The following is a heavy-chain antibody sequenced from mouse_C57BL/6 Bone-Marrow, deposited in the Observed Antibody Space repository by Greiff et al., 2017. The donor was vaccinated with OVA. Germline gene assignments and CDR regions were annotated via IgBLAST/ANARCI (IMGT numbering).Heavy chain of an antibody. CDR3: GRPGFAY. CDR1: GFTFSDYG. Sequence: EVKLVESGGGLVKPGGSLKLSCAASGFTFSDYGMHWVRQAPEKGLEWVAYISSGSSTIYYADTVKGRFTISRDNAKNPLFLQMTSWGAEDTAMYYGGRPGFAYWGQGTLVTVSA. J-gene: IGHJ3*01. CDR2: ISSGSSTI. V-gene: IGHV5-17*01.